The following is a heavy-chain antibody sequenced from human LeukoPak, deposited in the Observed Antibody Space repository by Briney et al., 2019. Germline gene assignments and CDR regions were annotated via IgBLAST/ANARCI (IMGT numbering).Heavy chain of an antibody. D-gene: IGHD3-10*01. CDR2: IYYSGST. CDR3: AREGVLLWFGEFRAGNWFDP. V-gene: IGHV4-39*07. Sequence: SETLSLTCAVYGGSFSSYYWGWIRQPPGKGLEWIGSIYYSGSTYYNPSLKSRVTISVDTSKNQFSLKLSSVTAADTAVYYCAREGVLLWFGEFRAGNWFDPWGQGTLVTVSS. J-gene: IGHJ5*02. CDR1: GGSFSSYY.